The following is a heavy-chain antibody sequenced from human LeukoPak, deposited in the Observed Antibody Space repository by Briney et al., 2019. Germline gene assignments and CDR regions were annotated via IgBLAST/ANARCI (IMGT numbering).Heavy chain of an antibody. CDR1: GFTFSSHA. V-gene: IGHV3-30-3*01. CDR2: ISYDGSNK. J-gene: IGHJ4*02. CDR3: ARSAAALDY. Sequence: PGGSLRLSCAASGFTFSSHAMHWVRQAPGKGLEWVAVISYDGSNKYYADSVKGRFTISRDNSKNTLYLQMDSLRAEDTAVYYCARSAAALDYWGQGTLVTVSS. D-gene: IGHD6-13*01.